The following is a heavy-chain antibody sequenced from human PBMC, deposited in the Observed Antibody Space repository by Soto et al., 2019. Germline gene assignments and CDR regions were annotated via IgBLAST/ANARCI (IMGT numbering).Heavy chain of an antibody. CDR1: GFTFSSDA. Sequence: GGSLRLSCAASGFTFSSDAMSWVRQAPGKGLEWVSAISGSGGSTYYADSVKGRFTISRDNSKNTLYLQMNSLRAEDTAVYYCAKYHQYQLPPHGFDYWGQGTLVTVSS. J-gene: IGHJ4*02. CDR3: AKYHQYQLPPHGFDY. V-gene: IGHV3-23*01. D-gene: IGHD2-2*01. CDR2: ISGSGGST.